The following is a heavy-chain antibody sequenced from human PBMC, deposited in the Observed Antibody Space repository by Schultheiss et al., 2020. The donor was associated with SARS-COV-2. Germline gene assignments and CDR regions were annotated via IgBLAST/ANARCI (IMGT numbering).Heavy chain of an antibody. V-gene: IGHV3-30*03. CDR2: ISYDGSNK. J-gene: IGHJ5*01. Sequence: GGSLRLSCAASGFTFSSYGMHWVRQAPGKGLEWVAVISYDGSNKYYADSVKGRFTISRDNSKNTLFLLTNSLRSEDTAVYYCARDDTRSFDSWGQGTLVTVSS. CDR3: ARDDTRSFDS. CDR1: GFTFSSYG. D-gene: IGHD2-2*01.